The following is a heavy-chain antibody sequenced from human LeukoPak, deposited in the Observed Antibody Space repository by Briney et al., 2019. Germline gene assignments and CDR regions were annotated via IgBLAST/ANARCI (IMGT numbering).Heavy chain of an antibody. V-gene: IGHV3-30*06. Sequence: GGSLRLSCAASGFSFSNYGIHWFRQPPGKGLEWVAVVTYDGNNQYYADSVKGRFTVSRDNSRNTVNLQMNSLRGEDTAVYYCARAPVRGAVAGVDYWGQGTLVTVPS. CDR1: GFSFSNYG. CDR3: ARAPVRGAVAGVDY. J-gene: IGHJ4*02. D-gene: IGHD6-19*01. CDR2: VTYDGNNQ.